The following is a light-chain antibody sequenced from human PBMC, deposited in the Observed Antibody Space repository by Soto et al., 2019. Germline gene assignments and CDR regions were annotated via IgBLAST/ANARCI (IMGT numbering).Light chain of an antibody. CDR3: QSYDSGNVV. CDR1: RGSIANNY. CDR2: EDD. J-gene: IGLJ2*01. V-gene: IGLV6-57*02. Sequence: NFMLTQPHPVSESPGKTVTISCTGSRGSIANNYVQWYQQRPGSAPTTVIYEDDQRPSGVPDRFSGAIDSSSNSASLTISGLKTEDEADYYCQSYDSGNVVFGGGTKLTVL.